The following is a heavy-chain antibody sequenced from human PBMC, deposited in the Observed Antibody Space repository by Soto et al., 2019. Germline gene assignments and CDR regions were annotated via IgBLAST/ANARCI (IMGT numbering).Heavy chain of an antibody. V-gene: IGHV3-48*04. CDR2: ISGSGSSI. J-gene: IGHJ6*02. D-gene: IGHD3-22*01. Sequence: PGGSLRLSCEVSGFTFSSYVMTWVRQAPGKGLEWLSYISGSGSSIYYADSVKGRFTVFRDNAKNSLYLQMNSLRAEDTAVYYCARFYYDSSGYLPSPYYYYYGMDVWGQGTTVTVS. CDR1: GFTFSSYV. CDR3: ARFYYDSSGYLPSPYYYYYGMDV.